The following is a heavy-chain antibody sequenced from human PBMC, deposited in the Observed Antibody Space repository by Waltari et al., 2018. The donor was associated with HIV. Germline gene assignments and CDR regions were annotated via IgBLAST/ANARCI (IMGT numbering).Heavy chain of an antibody. Sequence: EVQLLESGGGLVQPGGSLRLSCAASGFTFSSYAMSWVRQAPGKGLEGVSAISGSGGSTYSADSVKGRFTISRDNSKNTLYLQMNSLRAEDTAVYYCANDIVVVVHGAFDIWGQGTMVTVSS. J-gene: IGHJ3*02. D-gene: IGHD2-15*01. CDR3: ANDIVVVVHGAFDI. V-gene: IGHV3-23*01. CDR1: GFTFSSYA. CDR2: ISGSGGST.